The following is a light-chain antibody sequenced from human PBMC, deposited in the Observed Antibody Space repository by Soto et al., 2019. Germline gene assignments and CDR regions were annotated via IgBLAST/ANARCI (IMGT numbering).Light chain of an antibody. V-gene: IGLV2-23*01. CDR2: EGN. CDR3: SSYVGSGTYVV. J-gene: IGLJ2*01. Sequence: QSALTQPASVSGSPGQSITISCTGTSSDVGTYNLVSWYQQHPGNAPKLMIYEGNKRPSGVSNRFSGSKSGNTASLTISGXXXXXXGDYYCSSYVGSGTYVVFGGGTKLTVL. CDR1: SSDVGTYNL.